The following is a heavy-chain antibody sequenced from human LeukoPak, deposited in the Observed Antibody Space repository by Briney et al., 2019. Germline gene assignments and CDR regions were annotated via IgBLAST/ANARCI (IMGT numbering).Heavy chain of an antibody. CDR1: GFIVSNNH. D-gene: IGHD6-6*01. CDR2: IYSAGTT. CDR3: AREGPYTSSSADFDY. V-gene: IGHV3-53*01. Sequence: PGGSLRLSYAASGFIVSNNHMNWVRQAPGKGLEWVSIIYSAGTTNYADSVKGRFTISRDNSKNTVHLQMNSLRVEDTAVYYCAREGPYTSSSADFDYWGQGTLVTVSS. J-gene: IGHJ4*02.